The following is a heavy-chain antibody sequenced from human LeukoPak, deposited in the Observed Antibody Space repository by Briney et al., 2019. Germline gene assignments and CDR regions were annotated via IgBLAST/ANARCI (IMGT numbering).Heavy chain of an antibody. CDR1: GFTVSSKY. Sequence: GGSLRLSCAASGFTVSSKYISWVRQAPGKGLEWVSVIYSGGTTYYADSVKGRFTISRDNSKNTLYLQMNSLRAEDTAVYYCARVRYSSSWYDYWGQGTLVTVSS. CDR2: IYSGGTT. V-gene: IGHV3-66*01. J-gene: IGHJ4*02. D-gene: IGHD6-13*01. CDR3: ARVRYSSSWYDY.